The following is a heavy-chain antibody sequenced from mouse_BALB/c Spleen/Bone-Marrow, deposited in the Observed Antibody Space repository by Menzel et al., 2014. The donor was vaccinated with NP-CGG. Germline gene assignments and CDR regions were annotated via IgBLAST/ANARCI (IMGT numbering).Heavy chain of an antibody. CDR1: GFDFSRYW. Sequence: EVKLLESGGGLVQPGGSLKLSCAASGFDFSRYWMTWVRQAPGKGLEWIGEINPASSTINYTPSLKDKFIISRDNAKNPLYLQMRKVRSEDTALYYCAKNYYYGYGAYWGQGTLVTVSA. CDR2: INPASSTI. D-gene: IGHD1-2*01. V-gene: IGHV4-1*02. J-gene: IGHJ3*01. CDR3: AKNYYYGYGAY.